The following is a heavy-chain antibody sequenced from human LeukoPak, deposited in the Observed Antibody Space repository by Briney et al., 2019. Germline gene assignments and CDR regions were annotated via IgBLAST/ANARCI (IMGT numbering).Heavy chain of an antibody. CDR2: ISSSSSYI. D-gene: IGHD6-13*01. CDR3: ARGGIAAAGNTNFDY. CDR1: GFTFSSYS. J-gene: IGHJ4*02. V-gene: IGHV3-21*01. Sequence: GGSLRLSCAASGFTFSSYSMNWVRQAPGKGLEWVSSISSSSSYIYYADSVKGRFTNSRDNAKNSLYLQMNSLRAEDTAVYYCARGGIAAAGNTNFDYWGQGTLVTVSS.